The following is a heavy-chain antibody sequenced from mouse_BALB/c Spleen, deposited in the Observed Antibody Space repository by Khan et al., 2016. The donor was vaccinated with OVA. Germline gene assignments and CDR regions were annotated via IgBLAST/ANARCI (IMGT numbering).Heavy chain of an antibody. V-gene: IGHV1S81*02. CDR2: IHPSNGRT. Sequence: VQLQQSGAELVKPGASVKLSCKASGYTFTSYWMHWVKQRPGQGLEWIGYIHPSNGRTHYTEQFKSKATLTVDNSSSKAYMQLSSLTSEDSAVYYCARGGYGSLAYWGQGTLVTVSA. J-gene: IGHJ3*01. D-gene: IGHD2-10*02. CDR1: GYTFTSYW. CDR3: ARGGYGSLAY.